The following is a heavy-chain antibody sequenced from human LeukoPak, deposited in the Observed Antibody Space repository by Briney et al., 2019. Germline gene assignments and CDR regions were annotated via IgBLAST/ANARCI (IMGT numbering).Heavy chain of an antibody. D-gene: IGHD3-16*01. V-gene: IGHV3-66*04. CDR2: IDGGGRT. Sequence: GGSLRLSCAASGFIFTSYPLTWVRQAPGKGLEWVSVIDGGGRTFYADSVKGRFTISRDNSNNTLYLQISGLRAEDTAVYYCAKQWGPGYWGQGTLVTVSS. J-gene: IGHJ4*02. CDR1: GFIFTSYP. CDR3: AKQWGPGY.